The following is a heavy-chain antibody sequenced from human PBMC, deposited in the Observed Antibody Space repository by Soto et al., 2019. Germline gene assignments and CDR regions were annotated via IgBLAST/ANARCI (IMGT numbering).Heavy chain of an antibody. D-gene: IGHD6-6*01. V-gene: IGHV1-69*13. Sequence: SVKVSCKASGGTFSSYAISWVRQAPGQGLEWMGGIIPIFGTANYAQKFQGRVTITADESTSTAYMELSSLRSEDTAVYYCARNEYSSSSPDYYYYYGMDVWGQGTTVTVSS. CDR1: GGTFSSYA. CDR2: IIPIFGTA. J-gene: IGHJ6*02. CDR3: ARNEYSSSSPDYYYYYGMDV.